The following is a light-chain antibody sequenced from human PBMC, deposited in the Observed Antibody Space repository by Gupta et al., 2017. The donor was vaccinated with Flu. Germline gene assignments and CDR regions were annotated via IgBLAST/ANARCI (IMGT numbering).Light chain of an antibody. Sequence: EIVLTQSPGTLSLSPGERATLSCRASQSVSSSYLAWYQQKPGQAPRLLIYGASSRSTGLPDRFSGSASAADITLTISMRAPEDFTVYCFQEDSSSPSTFGQGTRLEIK. CDR3: QEDSSSPST. J-gene: IGKJ1*01. CDR1: QSVSSSY. V-gene: IGKV3-20*01. CDR2: GAS.